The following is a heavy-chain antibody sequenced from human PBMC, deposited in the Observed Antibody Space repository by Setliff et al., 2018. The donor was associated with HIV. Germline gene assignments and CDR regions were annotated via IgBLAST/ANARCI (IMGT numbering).Heavy chain of an antibody. CDR1: SASISNYH. CDR2: IYTSGTT. CDR3: AIGDEYPGVFQS. J-gene: IGHJ5*02. Sequence: SEMSLTCAVSSASISNYHWSWIRQTPGKGLEWIGSIYTSGTTNYNPSLEGRITTSVDLSKNHFSLNLHSVTAADTAVYYCAIGDEYPGVFQSWGQGKVVTVSS. V-gene: IGHV4-4*09. D-gene: IGHD2-2*01.